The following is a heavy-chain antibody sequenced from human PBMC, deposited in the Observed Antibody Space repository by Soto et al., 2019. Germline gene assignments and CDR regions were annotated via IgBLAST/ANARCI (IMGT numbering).Heavy chain of an antibody. V-gene: IGHV3-74*01. D-gene: IGHD2-15*01. CDR1: GFTFSSYW. Sequence: EVQLVESGGGLVQPGGSLRLSCAASGFTFSSYWMHWLRQVPGKGLVWVSRINGDGSYTNYADSVKGRFTISRDNAKNTLYLQMNSLRAEATAVYYCARERGGYSSDFWGQGTLVTVSS. CDR2: INGDGSYT. J-gene: IGHJ4*02. CDR3: ARERGGYSSDF.